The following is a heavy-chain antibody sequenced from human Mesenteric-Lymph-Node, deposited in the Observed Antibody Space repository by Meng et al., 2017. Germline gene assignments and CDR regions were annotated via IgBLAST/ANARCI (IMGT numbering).Heavy chain of an antibody. D-gene: IGHD5-12*01. CDR3: ARDSPGGYGYFDS. V-gene: IGHV4-30-4*01. Sequence: QVQLQESGPGLVKPSQTLSLTCTFSDGFPTSDDYYWSWIRQPPGKGLEWIGYIHYSGTTYYNPSLKSRIAISLDTSKNQFSLNLNSVTAADAAVYYCARDSPGGYGYFDSWGQGTLVTVSS. CDR2: IHYSGTT. CDR1: DGFPTSDDYY. J-gene: IGHJ4*02.